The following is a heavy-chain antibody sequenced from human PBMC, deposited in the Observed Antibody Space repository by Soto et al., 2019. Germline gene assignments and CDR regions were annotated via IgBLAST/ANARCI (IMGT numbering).Heavy chain of an antibody. CDR2: IYYSGST. V-gene: IGHV4-59*01. Sequence: SEPLSLPCTVSGGSISSYYWSWIRQPPGKGLEWIGYIYYSGSTNYNPSLKSRVTISVDTSKNQFSLKLSSVTAADTAVYYCARGDVDCDFWSGYCTYGMDVWGQGTTVTVSS. CDR1: GGSISSYY. D-gene: IGHD3-3*01. J-gene: IGHJ6*02. CDR3: ARGDVDCDFWSGYCTYGMDV.